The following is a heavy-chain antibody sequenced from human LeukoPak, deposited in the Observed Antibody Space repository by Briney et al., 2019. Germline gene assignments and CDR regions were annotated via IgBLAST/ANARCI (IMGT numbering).Heavy chain of an antibody. CDR2: IYYSGST. CDR1: SGSISSGDYY. D-gene: IGHD3-10*01. V-gene: IGHV4-30-4*08. CDR3: ARHRWGSGSYPLAYYYYYMDV. Sequence: SETLSLTCTVSSGSISSGDYYWSWIRQPPGKGLEWIGYIYYSGSTYYNPSLKSRVTISVDTSKNQFSLKLSSVTAADTAVYYCARHRWGSGSYPLAYYYYYMDVWGKGTTVTVYS. J-gene: IGHJ6*03.